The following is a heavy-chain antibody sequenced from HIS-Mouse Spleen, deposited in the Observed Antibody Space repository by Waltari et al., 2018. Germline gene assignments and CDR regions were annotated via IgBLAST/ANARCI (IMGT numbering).Heavy chain of an antibody. J-gene: IGHJ2*01. D-gene: IGHD3-9*01. Sequence: QITLKESGPTLVKPTQTLTLTSTFSGFSLSTSGVGVGWNRHPPGKALEWLALIYWNDDKRYSPSLKSRLTITKDTSKNQVVLTMTNMDPVDTATYYCAHMQTYYDILTGYYWYFDLWGRGTLVTVSS. CDR3: AHMQTYYDILTGYYWYFDL. V-gene: IGHV2-5*01. CDR1: GFSLSTSGVG. CDR2: IYWNDDK.